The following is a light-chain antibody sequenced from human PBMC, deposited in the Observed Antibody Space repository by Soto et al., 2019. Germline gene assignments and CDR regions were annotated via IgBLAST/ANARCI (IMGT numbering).Light chain of an antibody. CDR2: DAS. V-gene: IGKV3-11*01. Sequence: VLTQSPATLSLSPGERGTLSSRASQSVSSYLAWYQQIPDQAPRLLIYDASHRATGIPARFSGSGSGTDFTLASSSLEPEDFAVYYCQQRSNRITVGQGTRLESK. CDR1: QSVSSY. CDR3: QQRSNRIT. J-gene: IGKJ5*01.